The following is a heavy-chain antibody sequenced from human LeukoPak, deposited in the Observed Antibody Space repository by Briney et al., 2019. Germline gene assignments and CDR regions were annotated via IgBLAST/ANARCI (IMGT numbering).Heavy chain of an antibody. D-gene: IGHD3-3*01. J-gene: IGHJ3*02. CDR3: TRDSYDFSFAAFDI. CDR2: IYSGGST. CDR1: GFTVSSNY. Sequence: GGSLRLSCAASGFTVSSNYMSWVRQAPGKGLEWVSVIYSGGSTYYADSVKGRFTISRDNSKNTLYLQMNSLRAEDTAVYYCTRDSYDFSFAAFDIWGQGTMVTVSS. V-gene: IGHV3-53*01.